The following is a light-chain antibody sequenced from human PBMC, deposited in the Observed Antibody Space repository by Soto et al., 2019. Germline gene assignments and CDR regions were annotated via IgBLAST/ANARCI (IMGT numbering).Light chain of an antibody. V-gene: IGKV4-1*01. CDR2: WAS. Sequence: IVMTQSPDSLAVSLGERATINCKSSQSVLYSSNNKNYLAWYQQKPGQPPKLLIYWASIRESGVPDRFSGSGSGTDFSLTISSLQAEDVAVYYCQQYYAAPWTFGQGTNVEIK. CDR1: QSVLYSSNNKNY. CDR3: QQYYAAPWT. J-gene: IGKJ1*01.